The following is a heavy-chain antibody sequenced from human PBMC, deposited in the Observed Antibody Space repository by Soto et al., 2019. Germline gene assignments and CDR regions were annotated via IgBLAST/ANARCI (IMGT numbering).Heavy chain of an antibody. D-gene: IGHD3-16*01. J-gene: IGHJ4*01. CDR2: IYNSGST. Sequence: SETLSLTCTVSGDSISSYYWSWIRQPSGKGLEWIGYIYNSGSTKYNPSLKRRVTISVDASKNQFSLKLSSVTAADTAVYYCARGRFDYIWGSPAPYLDYWGHGALV. CDR1: GDSISSYY. CDR3: ARGRFDYIWGSPAPYLDY. V-gene: IGHV4-59*01.